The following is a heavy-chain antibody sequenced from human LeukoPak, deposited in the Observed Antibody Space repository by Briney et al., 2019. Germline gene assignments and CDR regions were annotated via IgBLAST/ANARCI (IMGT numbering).Heavy chain of an antibody. CDR3: ARGRRILGGPENAGDFFDF. CDR2: INPSGGST. J-gene: IGHJ4*01. Sequence: ASVKVSCKASGYTFTSYYMHWVRQAPGQGLEWMGIINPSGGSTSYAQKFQGRVTMTRDTSTSTVYMELTGLESDDTAVYYCARGRRILGGPENAGDFFDFWGQGSLVTVSS. CDR1: GYTFTSYY. D-gene: IGHD3-16*01. V-gene: IGHV1-46*01.